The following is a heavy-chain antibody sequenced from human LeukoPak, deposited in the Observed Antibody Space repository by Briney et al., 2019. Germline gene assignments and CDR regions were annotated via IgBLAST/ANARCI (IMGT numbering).Heavy chain of an antibody. J-gene: IGHJ4*02. CDR1: GGSISSSPYY. Sequence: SETLSLTCTVSGGSISSSPYYWAWIRQPPGRGLEWIARIYYRENTYHNPSLKSRVTISVDTSKNQFSLSVISVTAADTAVYFCARPTTGPATQGYDSWGQGILVTVAS. V-gene: IGHV4-39*01. CDR3: ARPTTGPATQGYDS. CDR2: IYYRENT. D-gene: IGHD1-1*01.